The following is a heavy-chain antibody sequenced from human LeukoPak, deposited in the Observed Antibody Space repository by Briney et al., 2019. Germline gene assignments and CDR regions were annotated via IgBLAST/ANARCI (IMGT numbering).Heavy chain of an antibody. J-gene: IGHJ4*02. CDR3: ATDLHFGYCTATSCSNY. D-gene: IGHD2-2*03. CDR1: GFSFISSW. V-gene: IGHV3-15*01. CDR2: IRITPDGGAT. Sequence: GGTLRLSCAASGFSFISSWMTWGCHGPRKGLGWVCLIRITPDGGATDYAAPVKGRFTISRDDSKNTLYLQMSSLRTEDTAVYYCATDLHFGYCTATSCSNYWGQGTLVTVSS.